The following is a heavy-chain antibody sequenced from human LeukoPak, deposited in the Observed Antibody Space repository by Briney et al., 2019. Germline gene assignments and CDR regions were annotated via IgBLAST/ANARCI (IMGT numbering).Heavy chain of an antibody. D-gene: IGHD6-6*01. CDR2: IKQDESKK. CDR3: ARIGYSSSSNDY. V-gene: IGHV3-7*01. CDR1: GFSFSIYG. J-gene: IGHJ4*02. Sequence: GGSLRLSCAASGFSFSIYGMHWVRQAPGKGLEWVANIKQDESKKYYVDSVKGRFTISRDNAKNSLYLQMNGLRAEDTALYYCARIGYSSSSNDYWGQGTLVTVSS.